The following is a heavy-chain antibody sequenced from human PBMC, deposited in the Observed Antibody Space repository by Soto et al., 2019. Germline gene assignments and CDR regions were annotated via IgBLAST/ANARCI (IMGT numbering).Heavy chain of an antibody. CDR3: ARDEGYCSGGSCYGVSFVYYYYYGMDV. Sequence: ETLSLTCAVSGGSISSSNWWSWVRQPPGKGLEWIGEIYHSGSTNYNPSLKSRVTISVDKSKNQFSLKLSSVTAADTAVYYCARDEGYCSGGSCYGVSFVYYYYYGMDVWGQGTTVTV. CDR2: IYHSGST. V-gene: IGHV4-4*02. J-gene: IGHJ6*02. CDR1: GGSISSSNW. D-gene: IGHD2-15*01.